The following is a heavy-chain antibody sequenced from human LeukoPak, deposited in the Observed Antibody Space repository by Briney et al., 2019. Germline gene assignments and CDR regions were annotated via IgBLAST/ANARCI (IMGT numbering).Heavy chain of an antibody. Sequence: GGSLRLSCAASGFTFSSYAMSWVRQAPGKGLEWVSAISGSGGSTYYADSVKGRFTISRDNSKNTLYLQMNSLRAEDTAVYYRAKDLERRGVIHYYFDYWGQGTLVTVSS. V-gene: IGHV3-23*01. CDR3: AKDLERRGVIHYYFDY. D-gene: IGHD3-10*01. J-gene: IGHJ4*02. CDR1: GFTFSSYA. CDR2: ISGSGGST.